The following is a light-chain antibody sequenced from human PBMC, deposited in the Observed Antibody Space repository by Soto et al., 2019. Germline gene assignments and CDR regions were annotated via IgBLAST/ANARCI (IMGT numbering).Light chain of an antibody. J-gene: IGLJ2*01. CDR2: RNN. CDR1: SSNIGSNY. V-gene: IGLV1-47*01. CDR3: AAWDDSLSGHVV. Sequence: QPVLTQPPSASGTAAQRVTISCSGSSSNIGSNYVYWYQQLPGTAPKLLIYRNNQRPSGVPDRFSGSKSGTSASLAISGLRSEDEADYYCAAWDDSLSGHVVFGGGTKLTVL.